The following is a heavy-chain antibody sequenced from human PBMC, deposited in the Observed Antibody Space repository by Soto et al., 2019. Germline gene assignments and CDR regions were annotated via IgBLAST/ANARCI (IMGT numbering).Heavy chain of an antibody. CDR3: ARDRLATVVTPWYFDL. CDR2: IVVGSGNT. J-gene: IGHJ2*01. D-gene: IGHD4-17*01. V-gene: IGHV1-58*01. Sequence: GASVKVSCKASGFTFTSSALQWVRQARGQRLEWIGWIVVGSGNTNYAQKFQERVTITRDMSTSTAYMELSSLRSEGTAVYYCARDRLATVVTPWYFDLWGRGTLVTVSS. CDR1: GFTFTSSA.